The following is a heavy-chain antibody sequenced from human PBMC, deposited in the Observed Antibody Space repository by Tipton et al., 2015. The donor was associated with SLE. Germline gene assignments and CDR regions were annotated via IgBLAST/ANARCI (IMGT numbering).Heavy chain of an antibody. CDR3: ARSAEYYYGSGHFDY. CDR2: IYYSGST. D-gene: IGHD3-10*01. CDR1: GGSFSGYY. J-gene: IGHJ4*02. V-gene: IGHV4-34*01. Sequence: TLSLTCAVYGGSFSGYYWSWIRQPPGKGLEWIGYIYYSGSTNYNPSLKSRVTISVDTSKNQFSLKLSSVTAADTAVYYCARSAEYYYGSGHFDYWGQGTLVTVAS.